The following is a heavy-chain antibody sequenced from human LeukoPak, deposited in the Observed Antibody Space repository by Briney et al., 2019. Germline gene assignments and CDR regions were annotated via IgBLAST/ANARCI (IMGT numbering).Heavy chain of an antibody. J-gene: IGHJ6*02. CDR3: ARDYYDSRGYYGMDV. V-gene: IGHV3-7*03. CDR2: IKQDGGET. CDR1: GFTFSTYW. Sequence: PGGSLRLSCASSGFTFSTYWMSWVRQAPGKGLEWVANIKQDGGETYYMDYVKGRFTISRDNAKNLLYLQMNNLRAGDTAVYYCARDYYDSRGYYGMDVWGQGTTVTVSS. D-gene: IGHD3-22*01.